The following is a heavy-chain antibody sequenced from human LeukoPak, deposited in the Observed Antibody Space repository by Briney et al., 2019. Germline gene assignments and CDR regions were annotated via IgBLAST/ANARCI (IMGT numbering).Heavy chain of an antibody. V-gene: IGHV4-4*02. D-gene: IGHD1-1*01. CDR2: IYHSGST. J-gene: IGHJ4*02. Sequence: SGTLSLTCAVSGVSISSSNWWSWVRQPPGKGLEWIGEIYHSGSTNNNPSLTSRVTISVDKSKNQFSLKLSSVTAADTAVYYCARTTKGGYFDYWGQGTLVTVSS. CDR3: ARTTKGGYFDY. CDR1: GVSISSSNW.